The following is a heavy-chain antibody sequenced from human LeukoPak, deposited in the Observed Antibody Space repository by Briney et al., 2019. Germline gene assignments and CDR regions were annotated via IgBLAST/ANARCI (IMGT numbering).Heavy chain of an antibody. V-gene: IGHV3-53*01. J-gene: IGHJ4*02. CDR2: IYSGGST. Sequence: SGGSLRLSCAASGSTVSSNYMSWVRQAPGKGLEWVSVIYSGGSTYYADSVKGRFTISRDNSKNTLYLQMNSLRAEDTAVYYCARGGNTYYYDSSGPPGYWGQGTLVTVSS. CDR3: ARGGNTYYYDSSGPPGY. D-gene: IGHD3-22*01. CDR1: GSTVSSNY.